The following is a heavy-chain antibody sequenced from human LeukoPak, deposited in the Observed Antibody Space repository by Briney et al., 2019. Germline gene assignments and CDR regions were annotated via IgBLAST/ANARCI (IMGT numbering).Heavy chain of an antibody. CDR3: ANTVSGYCSSTSCPPEYFQH. V-gene: IGHV3-23*01. CDR1: GFTFSSYA. D-gene: IGHD2-2*01. J-gene: IGHJ1*01. CDR2: ISGSGGST. Sequence: PGGSLRLSCAASGFTFSSYAMSWVRQAPGKGLEWVSAISGSGGSTYYADSVKGRFTISRDNSKNTLYLQMNSLRAEDTAVCYCANTVSGYCSSTSCPPEYFQHWGQGTLVTVSS.